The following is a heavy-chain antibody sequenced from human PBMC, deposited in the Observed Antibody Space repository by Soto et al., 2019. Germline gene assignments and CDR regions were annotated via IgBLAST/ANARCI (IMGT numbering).Heavy chain of an antibody. CDR1: GFNFNIYP. J-gene: IGHJ4*02. Sequence: GGSLRLSCAASGFNFNIYPMSWVRQAPGKGLEWVSSISGSGDSTYYAASVRGRITISRDNSKNILFLQMDGLRAEDTALYYCVKERGLVAYFDYWGQGTPVTVSS. V-gene: IGHV3-23*01. D-gene: IGHD3-16*01. CDR2: ISGSGDST. CDR3: VKERGLVAYFDY.